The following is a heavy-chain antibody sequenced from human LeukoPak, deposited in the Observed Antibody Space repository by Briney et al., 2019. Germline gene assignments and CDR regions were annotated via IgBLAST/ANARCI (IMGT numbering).Heavy chain of an antibody. CDR1: GFTFGDYA. D-gene: IGHD3-3*02. CDR2: ILYNSGSK. Sequence: PGRSLRLSCAASGFTFGDYAMHWVRHVPGKGLEWVSGILYNSGSKAYADSVKGRFSISRDNAKNSVDLEMNSLRAEDTALYYCVKDSNSGHFYTDVFDAGGQGTMVTVSS. V-gene: IGHV3-9*01. J-gene: IGHJ3*01. CDR3: VKDSNSGHFYTDVFDA.